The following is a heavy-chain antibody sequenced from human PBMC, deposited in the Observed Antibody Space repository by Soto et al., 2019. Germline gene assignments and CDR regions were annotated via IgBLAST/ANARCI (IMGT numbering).Heavy chain of an antibody. V-gene: IGHV4-39*07. CDR2: INHSGST. CDR1: GGSISSGDYY. D-gene: IGHD3-22*01. Sequence: ASETLSLTCTVSGGSISSGDYYWSWIRQPPGKGLEWIGEINHSGSTNYNPSLKSRATISVDTSKNQFSLKLSSVTAADTAVYYCARGPVDSSGYYGLSWFDPWGQGTLVTVSS. CDR3: ARGPVDSSGYYGLSWFDP. J-gene: IGHJ5*02.